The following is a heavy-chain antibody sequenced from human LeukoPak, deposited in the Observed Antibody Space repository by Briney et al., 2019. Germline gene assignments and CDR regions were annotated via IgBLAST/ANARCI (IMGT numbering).Heavy chain of an antibody. Sequence: SSDTLSLTRTVSGGSISGSSYYWGWIRQPPGNGLDWIGSIYYSGSTYYNPSLKSRVTISADTSKNQFSLNLSSVTAADTSVFYCARHGYSSSWRFDYWGQGTLVTVSS. CDR3: ARHGYSSSWRFDY. CDR2: IYYSGST. V-gene: IGHV4-39*01. J-gene: IGHJ4*02. CDR1: GGSISGSSYY. D-gene: IGHD6-13*01.